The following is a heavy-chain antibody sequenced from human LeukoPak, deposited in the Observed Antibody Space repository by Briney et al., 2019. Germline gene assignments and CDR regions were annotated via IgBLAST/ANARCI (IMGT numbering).Heavy chain of an antibody. CDR1: GYTFTGYY. CDR2: INPNSGGT. J-gene: IGHJ4*02. V-gene: IGHV1-2*06. D-gene: IGHD1-26*01. Sequence: GASVKVSCKASGYTFTGYYMHWVRQAPGQGLEWMGRINPNSGGTDYAQKFQGRVTMTRDTSISTAYMELSRLRSDDTAVYYCARDIGAGAWGDFDYWGQGTLVTVSS. CDR3: ARDIGAGAWGDFDY.